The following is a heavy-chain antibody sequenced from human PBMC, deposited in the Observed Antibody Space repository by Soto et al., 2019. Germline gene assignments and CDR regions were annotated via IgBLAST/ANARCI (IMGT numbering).Heavy chain of an antibody. CDR3: VRNPADIFLWQGDYYYYYGMDV. V-gene: IGHV3-48*02. D-gene: IGHD3-10*01. CDR1: GFIFSNYN. Sequence: GGSLRLSCAVSGFIFSNYNMNWVRQAPGKGLEWLSYISDSSDTIYYADSVKGRFTISRDNAKNSLYLQMNSLRDEDTAVYYCVRNPADIFLWQGDYYYYYGMDVWGQGTTVTVSS. J-gene: IGHJ6*02. CDR2: ISDSSDTI.